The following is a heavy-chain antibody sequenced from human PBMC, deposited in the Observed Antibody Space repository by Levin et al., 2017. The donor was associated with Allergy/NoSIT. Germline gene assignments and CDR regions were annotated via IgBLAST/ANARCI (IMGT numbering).Heavy chain of an antibody. CDR2: ISGSSSYI. CDR1: GFTFSTYS. Sequence: TGGSLRLSCTASGFTFSTYSMNWVRQAPGKGLEWVSSISGSSSYIYYADSVKGRFTISRDNAKNSLYLQMNSLRAEDTAVYYCARVNFSGSGKRREYNRFDTWGQGTLVTVSS. V-gene: IGHV3-21*01. CDR3: ARVNFSGSGKRREYNRFDT. J-gene: IGHJ5*02. D-gene: IGHD3-10*01.